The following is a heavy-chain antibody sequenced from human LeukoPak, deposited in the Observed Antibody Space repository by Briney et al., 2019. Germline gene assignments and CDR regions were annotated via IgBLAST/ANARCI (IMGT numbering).Heavy chain of an antibody. Sequence: ASVTVSCKASGYTFTSYGISWVRQAPGQGLEWVGWIRASNGNTNYAQKFQGRVTITADKSTSTAYMELSSLRSEDTAVYYCARSLFRFLEWSYRSYYYYMDVWGKGTTVTVSS. V-gene: IGHV1-18*01. CDR3: ARSLFRFLEWSYRSYYYYMDV. CDR1: GYTFTSYG. J-gene: IGHJ6*03. D-gene: IGHD3-3*01. CDR2: IRASNGNT.